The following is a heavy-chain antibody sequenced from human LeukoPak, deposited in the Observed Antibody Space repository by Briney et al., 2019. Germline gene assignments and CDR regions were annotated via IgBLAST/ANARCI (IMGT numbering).Heavy chain of an antibody. CDR2: MNPNSGNT. CDR3: ARLGELSSDDY. D-gene: IGHD3-16*02. J-gene: IGHJ4*02. CDR1: GYTFTSYD. V-gene: IGHV1-8*03. Sequence: ASVKVSCKASGYTFTSYDINWVRQATGQGPEWMGWMNPNSGNTGYAQKFQGRVSITRNTSISTAYMELSSLVSEDTAVYYCARLGELSSDDYWGQGTLVTVSS.